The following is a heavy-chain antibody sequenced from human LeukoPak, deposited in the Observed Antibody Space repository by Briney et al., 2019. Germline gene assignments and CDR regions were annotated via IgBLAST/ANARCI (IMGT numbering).Heavy chain of an antibody. CDR1: GDSVSSNSAA. D-gene: IGHD3-9*01. CDR3: ARGRLRYFDWLPDYYYYMDV. CDR2: TYYRYKWYN. J-gene: IGHJ6*03. V-gene: IGHV6-1*01. Sequence: SQTLSLTCAISGDSVSSNSAAWNWIRQSPSRGLEWLGRTYYRYKWYNDYAVSVKSRITINPDTSKNQFSLQLNSVTPEDTAVYYCARGRLRYFDWLPDYYYYMDVWGKGTTVTVSS.